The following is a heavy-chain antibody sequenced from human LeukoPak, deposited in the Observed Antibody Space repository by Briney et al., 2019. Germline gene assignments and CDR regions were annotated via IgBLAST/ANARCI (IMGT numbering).Heavy chain of an antibody. Sequence: GGSLRLSCAASGFSFSSYEMNWVRQPPGKGLEWVSYISSSGSTIYYADSVKGRFTISRDNAKNSLYLQMNSLRAEDTAVYYCAGGSYGYFQHWGQGTLVTVSS. V-gene: IGHV3-48*03. CDR1: GFSFSSYE. CDR3: AGGSYGYFQH. D-gene: IGHD1-26*01. CDR2: ISSSGSTI. J-gene: IGHJ1*01.